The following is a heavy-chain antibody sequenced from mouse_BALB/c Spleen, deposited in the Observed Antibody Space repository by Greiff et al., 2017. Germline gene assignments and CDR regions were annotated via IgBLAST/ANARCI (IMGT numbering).Heavy chain of an antibody. CDR3: AREDYSWFAY. Sequence: EVHLVESGGGLVKPGGSLKLSCAASGFTFSSYAMSWVRQTPEKRLEWVASISSGGSTYYPDSVKGRFTISRDNARNILYLQMSSLRSEDTAMYYCAREDYSWFAYWGQGTLVTVSA. J-gene: IGHJ3*01. V-gene: IGHV5-6-5*01. D-gene: IGHD1-1*01. CDR1: GFTFSSYA. CDR2: ISSGGST.